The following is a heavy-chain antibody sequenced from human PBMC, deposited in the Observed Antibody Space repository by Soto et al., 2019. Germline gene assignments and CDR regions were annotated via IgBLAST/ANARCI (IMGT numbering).Heavy chain of an antibody. CDR1: GGSISSGGYY. CDR2: IYYSGST. CDR3: ARDLGSSSWYPKYYFDY. D-gene: IGHD6-13*01. Sequence: SETLSLTCTVPGGSISSGGYYWSWIRQQPGKGLEWIGYIYYSGSTYYNPSLKSRVTISVDTSKNQFSLKLSSVTAADTAVYYCARDLGSSSWYPKYYFDYWGQGTLVTSPQ. V-gene: IGHV4-31*03. J-gene: IGHJ4*02.